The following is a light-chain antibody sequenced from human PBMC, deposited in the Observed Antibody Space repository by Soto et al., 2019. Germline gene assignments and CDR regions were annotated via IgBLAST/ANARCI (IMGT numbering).Light chain of an antibody. CDR3: QKYTNVPA. J-gene: IGKJ4*01. Sequence: DIQMTQSPSSLSASVGDRVTITCRASQGISNYLAWYQQIPGKVPKLLISAASTLQSRVPSRFSGSGSGTDFTLTICSLQPEDVATYYCQKYTNVPAFGGGTKVEIK. CDR2: AAS. CDR1: QGISNY. V-gene: IGKV1-27*01.